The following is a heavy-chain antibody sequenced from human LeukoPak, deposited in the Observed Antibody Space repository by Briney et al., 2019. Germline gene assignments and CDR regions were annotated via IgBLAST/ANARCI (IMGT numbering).Heavy chain of an antibody. D-gene: IGHD6-13*01. CDR1: GGSISSGDYY. CDR2: IYYSGST. V-gene: IGHV4-30-4*08. Sequence: KPSETLSLTCTVSGGSISSGDYYWSWLRQPPGKGLEWIGYIYYSGSTYYNPSLKSRVTISVDTSKNQFSLKLSSVTAADTAVYYCAGTTGYSSSWYDYWGQGTLVTVSS. J-gene: IGHJ4*02. CDR3: AGTTGYSSSWYDY.